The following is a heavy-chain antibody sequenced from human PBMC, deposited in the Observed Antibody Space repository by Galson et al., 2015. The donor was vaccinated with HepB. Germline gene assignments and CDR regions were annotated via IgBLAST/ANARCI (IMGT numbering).Heavy chain of an antibody. Sequence: SLRLSCAASGFTFSSYSMNWVRQAPGKGLEWVSYISSSSSTIYYADSVKGRFTISRDNAKNSLYLQMNSLRAEDTAVYYCARVNKRIMITFGGVRHYNWFDPWGQGTLVTVSS. J-gene: IGHJ5*02. CDR2: ISSSSSTI. CDR1: GFTFSSYS. D-gene: IGHD3-16*01. CDR3: ARVNKRIMITFGGVRHYNWFDP. V-gene: IGHV3-48*01.